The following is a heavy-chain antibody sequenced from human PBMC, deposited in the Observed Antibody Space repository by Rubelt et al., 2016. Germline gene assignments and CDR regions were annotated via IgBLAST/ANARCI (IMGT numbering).Heavy chain of an antibody. J-gene: IGHJ4*02. CDR2: ISAYNGNT. Sequence: QVQLVQSGAEVKKPGASVKVSCKASGYTFTSYGISWVRQAPGQGLEWMGWISAYNGNTNYAQKLQGRVTMTRDTATSTVYMELSSLRSEDTAVYYCARGNSGYDYGLDYWGQGTLVTVSS. CDR3: ARGNSGYDYGLDY. V-gene: IGHV1-18*01. D-gene: IGHD5-12*01. CDR1: GYTFTSYG.